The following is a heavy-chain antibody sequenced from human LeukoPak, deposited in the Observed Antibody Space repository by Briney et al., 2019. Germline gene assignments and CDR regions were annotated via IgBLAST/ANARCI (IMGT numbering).Heavy chain of an antibody. CDR1: GYTFTGYY. CDR2: ISPNSGGT. V-gene: IGHV1-2*02. J-gene: IGHJ6*03. D-gene: IGHD2-15*01. Sequence: ASVKVSCKASGYTFTGYYMHWVRQAPGQGLEWMGWISPNSGGTNYAQKFQGRVTMTRDTSISTAYMELSRLRSDDTAVYYCARGYCSGGSCYSYYYYNYMDVWGKGTTVTVSS. CDR3: ARGYCSGGSCYSYYYYNYMDV.